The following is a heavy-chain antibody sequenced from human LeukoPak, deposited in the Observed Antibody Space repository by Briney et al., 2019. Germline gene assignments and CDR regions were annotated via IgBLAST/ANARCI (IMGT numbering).Heavy chain of an antibody. Sequence: ASVKVSCKASGGTFINHAFSWVRQAPGQGLEWMGGIIPIDDSTNYVQKFQDRVMITADEATNIIYMELGSLKSEDTAEYYCAGHSGHSSWYYGLDVWGQGTTVIVSS. CDR1: GGTFINHA. D-gene: IGHD6-13*01. V-gene: IGHV1-69*13. CDR3: AGHSGHSSWYYGLDV. CDR2: IIPIDDST. J-gene: IGHJ6*02.